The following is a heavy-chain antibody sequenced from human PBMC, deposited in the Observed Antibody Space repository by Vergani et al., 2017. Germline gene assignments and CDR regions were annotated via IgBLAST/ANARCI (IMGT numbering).Heavy chain of an antibody. CDR1: GGPISSYY. V-gene: IGHV4-59*01. CDR2: IYYSGST. D-gene: IGHD6-13*01. CDR3: ARDSDSSSWYYHDYYMDG. J-gene: IGHJ6*03. Sequence: QVQLQESGPGLVKPSETLSLTCTVSGGPISSYYWSWIRQPPGKGLEWIGYIYYSGSTNYNPSLKSRVTISVDTSKNQFSLKLSSVTAADTAVYYCARDSDSSSWYYHDYYMDGWGKGTTVTVSS.